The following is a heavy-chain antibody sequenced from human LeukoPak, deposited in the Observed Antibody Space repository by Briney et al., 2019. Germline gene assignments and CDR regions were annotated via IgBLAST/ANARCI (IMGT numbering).Heavy chain of an antibody. CDR2: IYHGGNT. V-gene: IGHV4-4*02. CDR1: SRDX. CDR3: ARASIVVPATGWFDP. Sequence: SRDXXXWVRQPPGQGLEXIGEIYHGGNTNYNPSLKSRVAISIDKSKNQFSLKLSSVTAADTAVYYCARASIVVPATGWFDPWGQGTLVTVSS. J-gene: IGHJ5*02. D-gene: IGHD2-2*01.